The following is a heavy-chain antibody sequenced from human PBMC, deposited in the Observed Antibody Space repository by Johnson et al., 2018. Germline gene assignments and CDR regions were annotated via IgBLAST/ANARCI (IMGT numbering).Heavy chain of an antibody. Sequence: QVQLVQSGAEVKKPGASVKVSCKASGYTFTSYDITWVRQATGQGLEWIGWMDPNSGNTGSAQKFPGSVIMTRNTSISTAHMELSSLISEETAVYYCARGRRAVAGPTGNFQHWGQGTLVTVSS. J-gene: IGHJ1*01. D-gene: IGHD6-19*01. CDR3: ARGRRAVAGPTGNFQH. V-gene: IGHV1-8*01. CDR1: GYTFTSYD. CDR2: MDPNSGNT.